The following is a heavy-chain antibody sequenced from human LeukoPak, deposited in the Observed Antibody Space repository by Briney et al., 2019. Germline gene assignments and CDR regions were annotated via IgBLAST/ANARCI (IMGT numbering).Heavy chain of an antibody. J-gene: IGHJ4*02. Sequence: GRSLRLSCAASGFTFDDYAMHWVRQAPGKGLEWVSGISWNSGSIGYADSVKGRFTISRDNSKNTLYLQMNSLRAEDTAIYYCANGPHYQILTGFYKVRSHLDYWGQGTLVTVSS. D-gene: IGHD3-9*01. V-gene: IGHV3-9*01. CDR3: ANGPHYQILTGFYKVRSHLDY. CDR2: ISWNSGSI. CDR1: GFTFDDYA.